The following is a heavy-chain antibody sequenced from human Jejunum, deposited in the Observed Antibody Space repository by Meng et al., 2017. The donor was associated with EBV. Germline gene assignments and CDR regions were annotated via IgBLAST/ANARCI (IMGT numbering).Heavy chain of an antibody. CDR3: ATSMSGYSYGYS. Sequence: QVVVQGSGPGLVQPSGTMCVRCAVCGSSISSCHWWSWVRQAPGGGLEWIGEIYYTGRTNYNPSLKSRVSMSIDKSKNQFSLNLNSVTVADTAVYYCATSMSGYSYGYSWGQGTLVTVSS. CDR2: IYYTGRT. CDR1: GSSISSCHW. D-gene: IGHD5-12*01. J-gene: IGHJ5*02. V-gene: IGHV4-4*02.